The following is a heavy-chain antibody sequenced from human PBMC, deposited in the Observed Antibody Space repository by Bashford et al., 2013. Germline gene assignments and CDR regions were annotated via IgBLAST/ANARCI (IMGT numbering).Heavy chain of an antibody. CDR3: ARDTESVLRFSDDAFDI. J-gene: IGHJ3*02. Sequence: GSLRLSCAASGFTFSSYNMNWVRQAPGKGLEWVSCISSSSSYIYYADSVKGRFTISRDNAKNSLYLQMNSLRAEDTAVYYCARDTESVLRFSDDAFDIWGQGTMVTVSS. CDR1: GFTFSSYN. V-gene: IGHV3-21*01. D-gene: IGHD3-3*01. CDR2: ISSSSSYI.